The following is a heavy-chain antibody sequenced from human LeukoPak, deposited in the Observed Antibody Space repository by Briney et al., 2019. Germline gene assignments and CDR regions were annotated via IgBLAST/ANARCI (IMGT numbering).Heavy chain of an antibody. V-gene: IGHV5-51*01. J-gene: IGHJ4*02. CDR1: GYSFTSYW. D-gene: IGHD3-9*01. CDR2: IYPDDSET. Sequence: GESLKISCKGSGYSFTSYWIGWVRQMPGKGLEWMGIIYPDDSETRYSPSFQGQVTISADKSITTTYLQWSSLKASDTAIYYCASVMTGYLGANYWGQGTLVTVSS. CDR3: ASVMTGYLGANY.